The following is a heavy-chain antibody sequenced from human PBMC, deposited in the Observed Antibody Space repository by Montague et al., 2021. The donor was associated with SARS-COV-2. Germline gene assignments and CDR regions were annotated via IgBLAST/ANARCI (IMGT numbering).Heavy chain of an antibody. CDR2: IYYSGST. V-gene: IGHV4-39*07. CDR1: GGSISSSTYY. J-gene: IGHJ5*02. CDR3: ARRPYYYDSSGQFDP. Sequence: SETLSLTCTVPGGSISSSTYYWGWIRQPPGKGLEWIASIYYSGSTYFNPSLKSRVAISIDTSKNQFSLKLSSVTAADTAVYYCARRPYYYDSSGQFDPWGQGVLVTVSS. D-gene: IGHD3-22*01.